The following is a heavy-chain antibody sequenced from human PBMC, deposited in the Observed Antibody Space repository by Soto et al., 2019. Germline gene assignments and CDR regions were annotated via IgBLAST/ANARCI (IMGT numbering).Heavy chain of an antibody. CDR2: TSYDGRNT. CDR1: GFTFRSYV. Sequence: QVQLVESGGGVVQPGTSLRLSCVGSGFTFRSYVIHWVRQAPGKGLEWVALTSYDGRNTYYDDSVNGRFTISRDNSRNTVDLQMDSLRLEDTALYYCARWGTTGGLDVWGQGTLVSVSS. CDR3: ARWGTTGGLDV. V-gene: IGHV3-33*05. J-gene: IGHJ4*02. D-gene: IGHD3-16*01.